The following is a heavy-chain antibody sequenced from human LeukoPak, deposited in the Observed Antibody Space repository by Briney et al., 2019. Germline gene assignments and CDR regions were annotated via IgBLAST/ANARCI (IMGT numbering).Heavy chain of an antibody. CDR1: DGSISGYY. CDR2: IYYSGST. Sequence: SSETLSLTCTVSDGSISGYYWSWIRQPPGKGLEWIGNIYYSGSTDYNPSLKSRVTISLDTSKNQISLRLSSVTAADTAMYHCARDKGPYWYFDLWGRGTLVTVSS. CDR3: ARDKGPYWYFDL. J-gene: IGHJ2*01. V-gene: IGHV4-59*01.